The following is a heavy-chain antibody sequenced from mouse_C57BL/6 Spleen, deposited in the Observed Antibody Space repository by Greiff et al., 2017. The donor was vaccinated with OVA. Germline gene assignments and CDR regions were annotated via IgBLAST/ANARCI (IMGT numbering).Heavy chain of an antibody. CDR3: ARGGSSLYFAY. J-gene: IGHJ3*01. Sequence: VQLQQPGAELVMPGASVKLSCKASGYTFTSYWMHWVKQRPGQGLEWIGEIDPSDSYTNYNQKFKGKSTLTVDKSSSTAYMQLSSLTSEDSAVYYCARGGSSLYFAYWGQGTLVTVSA. V-gene: IGHV1-69*01. CDR2: IDPSDSYT. CDR1: GYTFTSYW. D-gene: IGHD1-1*01.